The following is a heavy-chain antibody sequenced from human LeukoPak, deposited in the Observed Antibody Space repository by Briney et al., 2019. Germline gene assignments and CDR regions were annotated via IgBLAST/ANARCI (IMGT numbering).Heavy chain of an antibody. D-gene: IGHD3-9*01. CDR1: GFTFSSYA. Sequence: PGGSLRLSCAASGFTFSSYAMHWVRQAPGKGLEWVAVISYDGSNKYYADSVKGRFTISRDNSKNTLYLQMNSLRAEDTAVYYCARGNDILTGSLDAEYFQHWGQGTLVTVSS. CDR2: ISYDGSNK. J-gene: IGHJ1*01. CDR3: ARGNDILTGSLDAEYFQH. V-gene: IGHV3-30-3*01.